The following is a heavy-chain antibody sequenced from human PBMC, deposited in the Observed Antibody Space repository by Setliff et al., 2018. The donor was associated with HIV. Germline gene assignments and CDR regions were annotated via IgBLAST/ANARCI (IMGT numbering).Heavy chain of an antibody. J-gene: IGHJ6*03. D-gene: IGHD5-12*01. CDR3: ARGRIVPTITSFYYYYYMDV. CDR1: GFSFRDYG. Sequence: GGSLRLSCVGSGFSFRDYGMHWVRQAPGKGLVWVSRFNSDGGTTTFADSVKGRFTITRDTSATTAYMELSSLRSDDMAVYYCARGRIVPTITSFYYYYYMDVWGKGTTVTVSS. CDR2: FNSDGGTT. V-gene: IGHV3-74*03.